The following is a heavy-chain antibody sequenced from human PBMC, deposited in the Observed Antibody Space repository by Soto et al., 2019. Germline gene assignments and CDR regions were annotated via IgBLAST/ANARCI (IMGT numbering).Heavy chain of an antibody. J-gene: IGHJ4*02. V-gene: IGHV4-31*03. D-gene: IGHD1-20*01. Sequence: QVQLQESGPGLVKPSQTLSLTCTVSGSSISSGGYYWSWIRQHPGKGLEWIGYIYYSGSTYYNPSLKSRVTISVDTSKNQFSLKLSSVTAADTAVYYCARDVTGTGGYFDYWGQGTLVTVSS. CDR2: IYYSGST. CDR1: GSSISSGGYY. CDR3: ARDVTGTGGYFDY.